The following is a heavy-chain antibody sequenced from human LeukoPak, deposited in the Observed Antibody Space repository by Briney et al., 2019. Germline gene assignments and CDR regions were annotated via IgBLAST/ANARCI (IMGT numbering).Heavy chain of an antibody. V-gene: IGHV1-18*04. CDR2: ISAYNGNT. CDR3: ARGAPLGYCSSTSCHNRIVATIVFDY. J-gene: IGHJ4*02. Sequence: ASVKVSCKVSGYTFTGYYMHWVRQAPGQGLEWMGWISAYNGNTNYAQKLQGRVTMTTDTSTSTAYMELRSLRSDDTAVYYCARGAPLGYCSSTSCHNRIVATIVFDYWGQGTLVTVSS. D-gene: IGHD2-2*01. CDR1: GYTFTGYY.